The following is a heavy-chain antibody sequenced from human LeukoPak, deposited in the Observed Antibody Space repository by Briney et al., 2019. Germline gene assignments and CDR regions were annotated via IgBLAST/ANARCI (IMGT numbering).Heavy chain of an antibody. J-gene: IGHJ6*02. Sequence: GGSLRLSCAASGFTFSSYSMNWVRQAPGKGLEWVSSISSSSSYIYYADSVKGRFTISRDNAKNSLYLQMNSLRAEDTAVYYCARGLSPYYYYGMDVWGQGTTVTVSS. CDR2: ISSSSSYI. V-gene: IGHV3-21*01. D-gene: IGHD3-16*02. CDR1: GFTFSSYS. CDR3: ARGLSPYYYYGMDV.